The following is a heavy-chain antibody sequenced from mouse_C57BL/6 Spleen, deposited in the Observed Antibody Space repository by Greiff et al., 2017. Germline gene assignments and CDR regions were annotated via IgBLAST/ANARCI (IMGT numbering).Heavy chain of an antibody. V-gene: IGHV1-15*01. Sequence: VQLQQSGAELVRPGASVTLSCKASGYTFTDYEMHWVKQTPVHGLEWIGAIDPETGGTAYNQKFKGKAILTADKSSSTAYMELRSLTSEDSAVYYCTSRWSYYFDYWGQGTTHTVSS. CDR1: GYTFTDYE. D-gene: IGHD2-3*01. J-gene: IGHJ2*01. CDR3: TSRWSYYFDY. CDR2: IDPETGGT.